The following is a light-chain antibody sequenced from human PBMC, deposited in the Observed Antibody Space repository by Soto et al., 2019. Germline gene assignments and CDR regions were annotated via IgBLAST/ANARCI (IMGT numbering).Light chain of an antibody. V-gene: IGLV2-23*01. CDR3: CSYAGSSTVV. Sequence: QSALTQPASVSGSPGQSITISCTGTNSDVGSYNLVSWYQQHPGKPPKLMIFEGSKRPSGLSNRFSGSKSGNTASLTISGLQAEDEADYYCCSYAGSSTVVFGGGTKVTVL. CDR1: NSDVGSYNL. J-gene: IGLJ2*01. CDR2: EGS.